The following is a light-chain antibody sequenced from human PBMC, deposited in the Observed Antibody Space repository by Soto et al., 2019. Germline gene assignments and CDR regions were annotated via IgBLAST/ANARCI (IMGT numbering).Light chain of an antibody. J-gene: IGKJ1*01. CDR3: QQYDNWPWT. V-gene: IGKV1-12*01. CDR2: AAS. Sequence: DIQMTQSPSSVSASVGDRVTITCQASLGISRSLAWYQQKPGKAPKLLIYAASSLQSGVPSRFSGSGSGTDFTLTISSLQSEDFAVYYCQQYDNWPWTFGQGTKVDIK. CDR1: LGISRS.